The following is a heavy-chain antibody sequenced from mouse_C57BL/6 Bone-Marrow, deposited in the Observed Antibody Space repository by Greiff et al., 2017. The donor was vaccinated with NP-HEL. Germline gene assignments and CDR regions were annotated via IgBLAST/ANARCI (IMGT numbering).Heavy chain of an antibody. D-gene: IGHD2-2*01. V-gene: IGHV1-81*01. CDR2: IYPRSGNT. J-gene: IGHJ3*01. CDR1: GYTFTSYG. CDR3: AIKQGYDVGFAY. Sequence: VQLQQSGAELARPGASVKLSCKASGYTFTSYGISWVKQRTGQGLEWIGEIYPRSGNTYYNEKFKGKATLTVDKSSSTAYMQLSSLTSEDSAVYYCAIKQGYDVGFAYWGQGTLVTVSA.